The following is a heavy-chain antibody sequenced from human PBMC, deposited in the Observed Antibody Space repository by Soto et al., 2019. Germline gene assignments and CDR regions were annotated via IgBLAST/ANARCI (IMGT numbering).Heavy chain of an antibody. D-gene: IGHD3-22*01. CDR3: ATGGYYYDKKFGMDV. CDR2: IIPIFGTA. V-gene: IGHV1-69*13. J-gene: IGHJ6*02. CDR1: GGTFSSYA. Sequence: SSVKVSCKASGGTFSSYAISWVRQAPGQGLEWMGGIIPIFGTANYAQKFQGRVTITADESTSTAYMELSSLRSEDTAVYYCATGGYYYDKKFGMDVWGQGTTVTVYS.